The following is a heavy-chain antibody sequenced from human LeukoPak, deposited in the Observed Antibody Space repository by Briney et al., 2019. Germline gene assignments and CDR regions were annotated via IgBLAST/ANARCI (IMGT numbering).Heavy chain of an antibody. CDR3: ARKAQYNGHYPLDY. V-gene: IGHV3-23*01. J-gene: IGHJ4*02. CDR1: GFTFASYS. Sequence: GGSLRLSCAASGFTFASYSMSWVRQAPGKGLEWVSGASDRGDYTYYADSVKGRFTISRDSSKNTLFLQMNNLRAEDTALYFCARKAQYNGHYPLDYWGQGTLVTVSS. CDR2: ASDRGDYT. D-gene: IGHD1-7*01.